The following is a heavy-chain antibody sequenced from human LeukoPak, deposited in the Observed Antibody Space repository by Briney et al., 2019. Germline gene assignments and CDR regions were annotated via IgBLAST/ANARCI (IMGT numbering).Heavy chain of an antibody. CDR2: IYYSGST. D-gene: IGHD3-9*01. J-gene: IGHJ6*02. CDR1: GGSISSYY. CDR3: ARDSDILTGSNYYGMDV. V-gene: IGHV4-59*01. Sequence: SETLSLTCAVSGGSISSYYWSWIRQPPGKGLEWIGYIYYSGSTNYNPSLKSRVTISVDTSKNLFSLKLSSVTAADTAVYYCARDSDILTGSNYYGMDVWGQGTTVTVSS.